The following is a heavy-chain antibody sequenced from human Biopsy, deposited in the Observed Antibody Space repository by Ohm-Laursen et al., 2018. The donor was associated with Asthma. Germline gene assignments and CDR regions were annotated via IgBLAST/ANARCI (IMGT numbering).Heavy chain of an antibody. Sequence: GSSEKVSCKASDYIFPRYYISWVRQAPGPGLEWMGWMNPKSGNTGFAQKFKGRVSLTRDSSTTTAYMELRSLRSDDTALYFCARGLRQSNWFDPWGQGTLVTVSS. CDR3: ARGLRQSNWFDP. CDR2: MNPKSGNT. V-gene: IGHV1-8*01. J-gene: IGHJ5*02. D-gene: IGHD6-19*01. CDR1: DYIFPRYY.